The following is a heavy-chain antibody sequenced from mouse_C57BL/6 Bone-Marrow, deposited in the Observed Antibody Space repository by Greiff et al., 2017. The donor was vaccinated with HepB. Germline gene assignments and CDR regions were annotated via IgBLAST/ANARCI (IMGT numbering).Heavy chain of an antibody. CDR3: ARSYYSNYGAMDY. D-gene: IGHD2-5*01. CDR1: GYSITSDY. V-gene: IGHV3-8*01. CDR2: ISYSGST. Sequence: EVKLMESGPGLAKPSQTLSLTCSVTGYSITSDYWNWIRKFPGNKLESMGYISYSGSTYYNPSLKSRISITRDTSKNQYYLQLNSVTTEDTATYYCARSYYSNYGAMDYWGQGTSVTVSS. J-gene: IGHJ4*01.